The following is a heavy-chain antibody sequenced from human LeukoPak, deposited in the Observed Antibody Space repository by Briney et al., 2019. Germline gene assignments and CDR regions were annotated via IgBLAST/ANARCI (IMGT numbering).Heavy chain of an antibody. CDR2: IFYSGST. V-gene: IGHV4-59*01. D-gene: IGHD3-22*01. CDR1: GGSISSYY. J-gene: IGHJ4*02. CDR3: ATTYDSSGYYGY. Sequence: PSETLSLTCTVSGGSISSYYWTWIRQPPGKGLEWIGYIFYSGSTNYNPSLKSRVTISVDTSKNQFSLKLSSVTAADTAVYYCATTYDSSGYYGYWGQRTLVTVSS.